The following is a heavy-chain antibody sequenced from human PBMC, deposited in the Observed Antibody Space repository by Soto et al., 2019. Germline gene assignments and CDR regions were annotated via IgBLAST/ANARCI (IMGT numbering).Heavy chain of an antibody. V-gene: IGHV1-69*12. CDR1: GGTFSTSA. CDR2: IMPVFATP. J-gene: IGHJ6*02. Sequence: QVQLMQSGAEVKKPGSSVKVSCKASGGTFSTSAISWVRQAPGEGLEWVGGIMPVFATPDYAQKFQGRVTIPADAPTTTAYLELTSLPTDDTAVYYCARDKDRQQLGGNYYYILDVWGQGTAITVSS. D-gene: IGHD3-3*02. CDR3: ARDKDRQQLGGNYYYILDV.